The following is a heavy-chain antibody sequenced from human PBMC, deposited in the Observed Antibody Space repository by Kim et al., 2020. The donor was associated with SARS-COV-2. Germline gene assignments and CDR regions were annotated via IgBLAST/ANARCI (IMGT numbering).Heavy chain of an antibody. V-gene: IGHV3-23*01. D-gene: IGHD6-13*01. J-gene: IGHJ3*02. CDR1: GFTFNTYA. Sequence: GGSLRLSCAASGFTFNTYAMTWVRQAPGKVLEWVSIISTGRGIATYYAESVKGRFTISRDNSKNTLYLQMNSLRAEDTAVYYCAKSLKQQVIRSGAFDI. CDR3: AKSLKQQVIRSGAFDI. CDR2: ISTGRGIAT.